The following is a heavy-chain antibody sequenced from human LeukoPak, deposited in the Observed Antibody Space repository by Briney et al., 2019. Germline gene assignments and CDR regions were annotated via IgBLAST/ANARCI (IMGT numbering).Heavy chain of an antibody. CDR2: INPSGGST. J-gene: IGHJ4*02. CDR3: VRDYDSSGYFDY. D-gene: IGHD3-22*01. Sequence: ASVKVSCKASGYTFTRYYMHWVRQAPGQGLEWMGIINPSGGSTRYAQKFQGRVTMTRDTSTSTVYMELSSLRSEDTAVYYCVRDYDSSGYFDYWGQGTLFTVSS. V-gene: IGHV1-46*01. CDR1: GYTFTRYY.